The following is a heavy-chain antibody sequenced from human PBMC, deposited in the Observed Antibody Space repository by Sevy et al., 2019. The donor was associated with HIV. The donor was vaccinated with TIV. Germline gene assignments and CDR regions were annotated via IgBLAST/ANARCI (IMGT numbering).Heavy chain of an antibody. CDR2: ISSSSSYI. CDR3: ARDSYDSSGRPLAFDI. CDR1: GFTFSSYS. Sequence: GGSLRFSCAASGFTFSSYSMNWVRQAPGKGLEWVSSISSSSSYIYYADSVKGRFTISRDNAKNSLYLQMNSLRAEDTAVYYCARDSYDSSGRPLAFDIWGQGTMVTVSS. J-gene: IGHJ3*02. V-gene: IGHV3-21*01. D-gene: IGHD3-22*01.